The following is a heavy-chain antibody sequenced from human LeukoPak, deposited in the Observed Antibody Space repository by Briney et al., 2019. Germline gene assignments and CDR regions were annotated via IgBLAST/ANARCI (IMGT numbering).Heavy chain of an antibody. Sequence: ASETLSLTCTVSGGSISSSSYYWGWIRQPPGKGLEWIGSIYYSGSTYYNPSLKSRVTISVDTSKNQFSLKLSSVTAADTAVYYWGRPDSSVYYFDYWGRETLVTVSS. CDR3: GRPDSSVYYFDY. V-gene: IGHV4-39*01. D-gene: IGHD3-22*01. J-gene: IGHJ4*02. CDR1: GGSISSSSYY. CDR2: IYYSGST.